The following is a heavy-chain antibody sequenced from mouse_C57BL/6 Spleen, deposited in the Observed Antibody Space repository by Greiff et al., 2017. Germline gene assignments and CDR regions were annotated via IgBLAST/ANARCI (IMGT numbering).Heavy chain of an antibody. D-gene: IGHD2-5*01. CDR1: GYAFSSYW. Sequence: QVQLKQSGAELVKPGASVKISCKASGYAFSSYWMNWVKQRPGKGLEWIGQIYPGDGDTNYNGKFKGKATLTADKSSSTAYMQLSSLTSEDSAVYFCARYSNSYYFDYWGQGTTLTVSS. V-gene: IGHV1-80*01. CDR3: ARYSNSYYFDY. J-gene: IGHJ2*01. CDR2: IYPGDGDT.